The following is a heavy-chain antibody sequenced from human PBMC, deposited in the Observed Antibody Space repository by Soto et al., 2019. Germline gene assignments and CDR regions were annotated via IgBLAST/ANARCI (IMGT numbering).Heavy chain of an antibody. D-gene: IGHD3-3*01. CDR2: ISYDGSNK. Sequence: QVQLVESGGGVVQPGRSLRLSCAASGFTFSSYAMHWVRQAPGKGLEWVAVISYDGSNKYYADSVKGRFTISRDNSKNTLYLQMNSLRAGDTAVYYCARAVTKYYDFWSGFDYWGQGTLVTVSS. CDR1: GFTFSSYA. CDR3: ARAVTKYYDFWSGFDY. V-gene: IGHV3-30-3*01. J-gene: IGHJ4*02.